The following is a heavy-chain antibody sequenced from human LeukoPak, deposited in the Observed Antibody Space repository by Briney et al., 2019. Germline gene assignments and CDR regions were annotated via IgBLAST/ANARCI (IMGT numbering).Heavy chain of an antibody. CDR1: GGSISSSNW. D-gene: IGHD3-10*01. CDR3: ARALRLWFGESYYFDY. J-gene: IGHJ4*02. V-gene: IGHV4-4*02. CDR2: IYHSGST. Sequence: PSETLSLTCAVSGGSISSSNWWSWVRQPPGKGLEWIGEIYHSGSTNYNPSLKSRVTISVDTSKNQFSLKLSSVTAADTAVYYCARALRLWFGESYYFDYWGQGTLVTVSS.